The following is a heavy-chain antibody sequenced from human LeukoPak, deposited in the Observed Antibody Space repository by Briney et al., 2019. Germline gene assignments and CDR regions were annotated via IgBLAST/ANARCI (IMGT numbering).Heavy chain of an antibody. J-gene: IGHJ4*02. V-gene: IGHV5-51*01. CDR3: ARRRPGDYVSDF. CDR1: GYTFTNYW. CDR2: IYPGDSDT. D-gene: IGHD4-17*01. Sequence: PGESLKISCNASGYTFTNYWIGWVRQMSGKGLEWMGIIYPGDSDTKYSPSSQGQVTISADKSTSTAYLQWSSLKASDTAIYYCARRRPGDYVSDFWGQGTLVTVSS.